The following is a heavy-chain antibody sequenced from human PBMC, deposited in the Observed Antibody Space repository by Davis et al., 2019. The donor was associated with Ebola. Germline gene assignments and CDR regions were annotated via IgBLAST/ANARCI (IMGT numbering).Heavy chain of an antibody. V-gene: IGHV4-59*12. CDR3: ARRKGRGVLTGYYSPFDY. CDR1: GGSISSYY. CDR2: IYYSGST. Sequence: MPSETLSLTCTVSGGSISSYYWSWIRQPPGKGLEWIGYIYYSGSTNYNPSLKSRVTISVDTSKNQFSLKLSSVTAADTAVYYCARRKGRGVLTGYYSPFDYWGQGTLVTVSS. D-gene: IGHD3-9*01. J-gene: IGHJ4*02.